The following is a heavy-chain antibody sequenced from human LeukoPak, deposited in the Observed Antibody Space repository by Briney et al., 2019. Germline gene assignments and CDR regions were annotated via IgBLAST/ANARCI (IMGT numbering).Heavy chain of an antibody. J-gene: IGHJ4*02. CDR3: ARGGDYGDYVGHFDY. CDR2: INWNGGST. Sequence: GGSLRLSCAASGFTFDDYGMSWVRQAPGKGLEWVSGINWNGGSTGYADSVKGRFTISRDNAKNSLYLQMNSLRAEDTALYYCARGGDYGDYVGHFDYWGPGTLVTVSS. CDR1: GFTFDDYG. V-gene: IGHV3-20*04. D-gene: IGHD4-17*01.